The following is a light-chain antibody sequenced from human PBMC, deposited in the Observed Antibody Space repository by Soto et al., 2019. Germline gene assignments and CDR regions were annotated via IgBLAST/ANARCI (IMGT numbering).Light chain of an antibody. V-gene: IGKV1-12*01. Sequence: DIQMTQSPFSVSASVGDRVTITCRASQGLSSWLAWYQQKAGKAPKLLITAASTLHSGVPSRFSGSGSGTDFTLTISSLQSEDFALYYCQQYNDWPLTFGQGTKVEI. CDR3: QQYNDWPLT. CDR2: AAS. J-gene: IGKJ1*01. CDR1: QGLSSW.